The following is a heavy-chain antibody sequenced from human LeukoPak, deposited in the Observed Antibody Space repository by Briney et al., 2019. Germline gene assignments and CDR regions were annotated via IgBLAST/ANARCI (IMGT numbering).Heavy chain of an antibody. Sequence: ASVKVSCKASGYTFTSYYMHWVRQAPGQGLEWMGIINPSGGSTSYAQKFQGRVTMTRDMSTSTVYMELSTLTYDDTAVYYCARGPYDSSGHQDYWGQGTLVTVSS. CDR3: ARGPYDSSGHQDY. CDR2: INPSGGST. V-gene: IGHV1-46*01. D-gene: IGHD3-22*01. CDR1: GYTFTSYY. J-gene: IGHJ4*02.